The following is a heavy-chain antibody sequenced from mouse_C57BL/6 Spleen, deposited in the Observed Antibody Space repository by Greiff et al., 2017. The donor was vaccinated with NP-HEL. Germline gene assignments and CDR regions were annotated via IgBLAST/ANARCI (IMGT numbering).Heavy chain of an antibody. J-gene: IGHJ2*01. V-gene: IGHV1-80*01. CDR1: GYAFSSYW. Sequence: VQLQQSGAELVKPGASVKISCKASGYAFSSYWMNWVKQRPGKGLEWIGQLYPGDGDTNSNGKFKGKATLTADKSSSTAYMQLRTLTAEDSAVYFCARDLPEDYWGQGTTRTDSS. CDR3: ARDLPEDY. CDR2: LYPGDGDT. D-gene: IGHD5-1*01.